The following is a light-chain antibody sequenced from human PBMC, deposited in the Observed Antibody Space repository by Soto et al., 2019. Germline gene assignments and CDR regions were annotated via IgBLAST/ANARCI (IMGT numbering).Light chain of an antibody. CDR1: QSVSSN. CDR2: GAS. Sequence: EIVMTQSPATLSVSPGERATLSCRASQSVSSNLACYQQKPGQAPGLLIYGASTRATGIPARFSGSGSGTEFTLTISSLQSEDFAVYYCQQYNNWPPHTFGGGTKVEIK. J-gene: IGKJ4*01. V-gene: IGKV3-15*01. CDR3: QQYNNWPPHT.